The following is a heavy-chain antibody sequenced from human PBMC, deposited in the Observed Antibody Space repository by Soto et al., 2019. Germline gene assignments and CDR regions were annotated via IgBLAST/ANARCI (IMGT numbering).Heavy chain of an antibody. D-gene: IGHD1-1*01. Sequence: QVQLVQSGAEVKKPGSSMKVSCKASGGAFSGYTFNWVRQAPGQGLEWMGRLIPAVGQANNAQKFQGRLTITADESASTVYMDLTSLTSEDTAVYSCAGGAVHTPTWMGAWGQGTLVTVSS. V-gene: IGHV1-69*08. J-gene: IGHJ5*02. CDR1: GGAFSGYT. CDR3: AGGAVHTPTWMGA. CDR2: LIPAVGQA.